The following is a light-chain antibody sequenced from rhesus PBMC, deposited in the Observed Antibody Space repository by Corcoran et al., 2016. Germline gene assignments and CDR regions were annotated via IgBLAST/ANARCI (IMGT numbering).Light chain of an antibody. CDR3: QQYDDLHFS. V-gene: IGKV1-19*01. Sequence: DIQMTQSPSSLAASVGDKVTITCHASLGISSRLAWYQQKPGKAPKPLIYYASTLQSGVPSRFSGRGAVTYYTLTISSLQPEDCATYYYQQYDDLHFSFSQGTKVEI. CDR1: LGISSR. J-gene: IGKJ2*01. CDR2: YAS.